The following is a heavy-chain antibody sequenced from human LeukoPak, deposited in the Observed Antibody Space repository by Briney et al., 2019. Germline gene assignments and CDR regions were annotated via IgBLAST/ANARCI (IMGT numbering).Heavy chain of an antibody. CDR2: ISGSSNDR. CDR1: GFTFSIYA. CDR3: AKDRGPTTVQSVTDY. V-gene: IGHV3-23*01. D-gene: IGHD4-17*01. J-gene: IGHJ4*02. Sequence: GGSLRLSCVASGFTFSIYAMSWARRAPGKGLEWVSAISGSSNDRYYADSVKGRFTISRDNSKNTLYLQMNSLTAEDTALYYCAKDRGPTTVQSVTDYWGQGTLVTVSS.